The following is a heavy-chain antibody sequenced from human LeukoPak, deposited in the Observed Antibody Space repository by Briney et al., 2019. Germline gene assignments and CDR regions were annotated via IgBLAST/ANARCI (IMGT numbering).Heavy chain of an antibody. D-gene: IGHD3-3*01. CDR3: ARGPALRFSEWLGGGYYYYMDV. V-gene: IGHV1-8*03. Sequence: ASVKVSCKASGYTFSNYDINWVRQATGQGLEWMGWMNPNSGNTGYAQKFQGRVTITRNTSISTAYMELSSLRSEDTAVYYCARGPALRFSEWLGGGYYYYMDVWGKGTTVTVSS. CDR2: MNPNSGNT. J-gene: IGHJ6*03. CDR1: GYTFSNYD.